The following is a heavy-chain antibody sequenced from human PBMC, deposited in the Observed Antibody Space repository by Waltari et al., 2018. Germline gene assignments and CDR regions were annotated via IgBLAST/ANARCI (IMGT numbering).Heavy chain of an antibody. V-gene: IGHV4-4*02. J-gene: IGHJ4*02. CDR2: VHRSGRT. Sequence: QLQLQESGPGLVTPSGTLSLTCAAAGDSMSSDDFGNWVRRPPGKGLEWIGQVHRSGRTNYNPSVAARVTVSVDTFNKQFSLTVTSATAADTAVYYCARDRGRGLYLDSWGPGMAVTVSP. D-gene: IGHD2-15*01. CDR3: ARDRGRGLYLDS. CDR1: GDSMSSDDF.